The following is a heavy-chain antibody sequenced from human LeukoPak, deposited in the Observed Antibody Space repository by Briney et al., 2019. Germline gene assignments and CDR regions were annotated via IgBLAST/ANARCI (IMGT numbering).Heavy chain of an antibody. J-gene: IGHJ3*02. D-gene: IGHD6-19*01. CDR3: ARDQGIAVAGTGPYAFDI. Sequence: PGGSLRLSCAASGFTFSSYAMRWVRQAPGKGLEYVSAISSNGGSTYYANSVKGRFTISRDNSKNTLYLQMGSLRAEDMAVYYCARDQGIAVAGTGPYAFDIWGQGTMVTVSS. V-gene: IGHV3-64*01. CDR2: ISSNGGST. CDR1: GFTFSSYA.